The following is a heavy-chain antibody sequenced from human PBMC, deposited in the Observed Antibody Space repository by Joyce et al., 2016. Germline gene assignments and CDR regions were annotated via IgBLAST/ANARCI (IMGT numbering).Heavy chain of an antibody. CDR2: RYNRGST. J-gene: IGHJ6*03. CDR1: GGSISRGDYY. D-gene: IGHD6-19*01. Sequence: QLQLQESGPGLVKPSETLSLTCTVSGGSISRGDYYWAWIRQSPGKGLEWIGSRYNRGSTSNNPSLKSRATTPLDTSKTQLSLKVSSVTAADTAVYFCARVPPSDYSYHYYMDVWGKGTMVTVSS. CDR3: ARVPPSDYSYHYYMDV. V-gene: IGHV4-39*07.